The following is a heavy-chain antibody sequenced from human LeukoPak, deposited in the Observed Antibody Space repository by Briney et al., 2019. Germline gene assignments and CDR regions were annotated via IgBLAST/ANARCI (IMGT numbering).Heavy chain of an antibody. CDR1: GYTFTSYH. J-gene: IGHJ6*02. CDR2: IIPIFGTA. D-gene: IGHD2-8*01. Sequence: SVKVSCKASGYTFTSYHVHWVRQAPGQGLEWMGGIIPIFGTANYAQKFQGRVTITADESTSTAYMELSSLRSEDTAVYYCAAHCTNGVCYEYYYYGMDVWGQGTTVTVSS. V-gene: IGHV1-69*13. CDR3: AAHCTNGVCYEYYYYGMDV.